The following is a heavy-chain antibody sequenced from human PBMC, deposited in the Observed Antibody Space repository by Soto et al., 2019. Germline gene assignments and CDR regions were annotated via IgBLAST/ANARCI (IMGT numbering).Heavy chain of an antibody. Sequence: EVQLLESGGGLVQSGGSLRLSCTASGFTFSSYPMTWVRQAPGKGLEWVSAIDGTGAYIYYINSVKGRFTISRDNSKNTLYLQMNSLRAEDTAVYYCARNMAKPTYDSWGQGTLVTVSP. CDR2: IDGTGAYI. J-gene: IGHJ5*01. D-gene: IGHD1-1*01. V-gene: IGHV3-23*01. CDR3: ARNMAKPTYDS. CDR1: GFTFSSYP.